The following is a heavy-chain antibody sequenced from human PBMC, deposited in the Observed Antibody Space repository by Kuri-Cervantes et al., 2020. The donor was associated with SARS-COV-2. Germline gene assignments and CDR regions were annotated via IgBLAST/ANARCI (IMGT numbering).Heavy chain of an antibody. J-gene: IGHJ1*01. CDR2: IYSGGSST. V-gene: IGHV3-23*03. D-gene: IGHD3-22*01. CDR1: GFTFSSYA. Sequence: GESLKISCAASGFTFSSYAMSWVRQAPGKGLGWVSVIYSGGSSTYYADSVKGRFTISGDNSKNTLYLQMNSLRAEDTAVYYCAKDSYEEYFQHWGQGTLVTVSS. CDR3: AKDSYEEYFQH.